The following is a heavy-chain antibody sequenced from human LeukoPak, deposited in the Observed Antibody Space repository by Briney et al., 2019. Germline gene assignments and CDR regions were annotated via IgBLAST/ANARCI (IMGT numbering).Heavy chain of an antibody. D-gene: IGHD3-9*01. Sequence: PGGSLRLYCAASGFTFSNYAMSWVRQAPGKGLEWVSAITGSGGNTYYADSVKGRFTISRDNSKNTVFLQMNSLRAEDTAVHYCAKWGDYDVLTGYYVSDYWGQGTLVTVSS. CDR1: GFTFSNYA. CDR3: AKWGDYDVLTGYYVSDY. J-gene: IGHJ4*02. V-gene: IGHV3-23*01. CDR2: ITGSGGNT.